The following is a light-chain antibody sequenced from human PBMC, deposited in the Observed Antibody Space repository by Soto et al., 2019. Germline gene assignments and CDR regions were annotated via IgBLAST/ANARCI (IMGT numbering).Light chain of an antibody. CDR1: QSISSW. Sequence: DIQMTQSASTLSASVGDRVTITCRASQSISSWLAWYQQKPGKDPKLLIYKASSLESGVPSRFSGSGSGTEFTLTISSLQRDEFAICYCQPYNSYSRTCGQGTKVEIK. J-gene: IGKJ1*01. V-gene: IGKV1-5*03. CDR3: QPYNSYSRT. CDR2: KAS.